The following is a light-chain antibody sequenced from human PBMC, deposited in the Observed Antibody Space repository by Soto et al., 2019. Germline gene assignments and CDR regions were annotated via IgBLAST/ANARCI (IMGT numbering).Light chain of an antibody. J-gene: IGKJ1*01. CDR1: QSVSSY. Sequence: EVGLTQSPATLSLSPGERATLSCRASQSVSSYLAWYQQKPGQAPRLLIYGASTRATGIPDRFSGSGSGTDFTLTISRLETEDFAVYYCQQYNNWPPTFGQGTKVDIK. V-gene: IGKV3-11*01. CDR3: QQYNNWPPT. CDR2: GAS.